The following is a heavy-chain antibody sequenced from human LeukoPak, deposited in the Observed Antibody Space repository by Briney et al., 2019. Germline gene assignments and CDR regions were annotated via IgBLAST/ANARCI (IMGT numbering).Heavy chain of an antibody. V-gene: IGHV4-34*01. J-gene: IGHJ3*02. D-gene: IGHD4-23*01. CDR2: INHSGST. CDR1: GGSFSGYY. CDR3: ATLPGGDDAFDI. Sequence: ASETLSLTCAVYGGSFSGYYWSWIRQPPGKGLEWIGEINHSGSTNYNPSLKSRVTISVLTSKNRFSLKLSSVTAADTAVYYCATLPGGDDAFDIWGQGTMVTVSS.